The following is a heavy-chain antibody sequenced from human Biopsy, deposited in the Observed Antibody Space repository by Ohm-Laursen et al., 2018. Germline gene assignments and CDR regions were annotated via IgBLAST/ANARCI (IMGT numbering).Heavy chain of an antibody. J-gene: IGHJ3*02. CDR1: DASASSGRYY. Sequence: PSDTLSLTCTVSDASASSGRYYWTWIRQPPRKPLEWIGYFYSSGTTRYNPSLESRLSISMDTSKNEVSLRLTSMTAADTAVYFCARAPADQYAARNYYSSHAFDMWGQGTKVTVPS. V-gene: IGHV4-61*01. CDR2: FYSSGTT. CDR3: ARAPADQYAARNYYSSHAFDM. D-gene: IGHD3-10*01.